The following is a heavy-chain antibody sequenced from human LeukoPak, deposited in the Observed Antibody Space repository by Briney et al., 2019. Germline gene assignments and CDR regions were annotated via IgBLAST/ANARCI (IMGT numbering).Heavy chain of an antibody. CDR3: ATVFLRVWRDGYNDYFDH. D-gene: IGHD5-24*01. V-gene: IGHV1-24*01. J-gene: IGHJ4*02. CDR2: FDPEDGET. CDR1: GYTLTELS. Sequence: ASVKVSCKVSGYTLTELSMHWVRQAPGKGLEWMGGFDPEDGETIYAQKFQGRVTMTEDTSTDTAYMELSSLRSEDTAVYYCATVFLRVWRDGYNDYFDHWGQGTLVTVSS.